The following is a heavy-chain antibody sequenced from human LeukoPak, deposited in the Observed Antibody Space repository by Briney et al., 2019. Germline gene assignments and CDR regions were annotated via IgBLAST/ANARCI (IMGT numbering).Heavy chain of an antibody. V-gene: IGHV1-69*01. D-gene: IGHD3-3*01. CDR2: IIPIFGTA. CDR1: GGTFSSYA. Sequence: SVKVSCKASGGTFSSYAISWVRQAPGQGPEWMGGIIPIFGTANYAQKFQGRVTITADESTSTAYMELSSLRSEDTAVYYCARVTITIFGVVIPLYGMDVWGQGTTVTVSS. J-gene: IGHJ6*02. CDR3: ARVTITIFGVVIPLYGMDV.